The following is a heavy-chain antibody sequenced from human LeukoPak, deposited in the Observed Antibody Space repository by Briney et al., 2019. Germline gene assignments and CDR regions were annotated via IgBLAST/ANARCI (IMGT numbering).Heavy chain of an antibody. V-gene: IGHV4-59*01. J-gene: IGHJ6*03. CDR1: GGSISDYY. D-gene: IGHD3-3*01. CDR3: ARGDFCSKSNCYLRPMDV. CDR2: IYYSGST. Sequence: PSETLSLTCTVSGGSISDYYWNWIRQPPGKGLEWIDYIYYSGSTTYNPSLKSRVTMSVDTAKNQFSLKRRSVTAADTAVYYCARGDFCSKSNCYLRPMDVWGKGTTVTVSS.